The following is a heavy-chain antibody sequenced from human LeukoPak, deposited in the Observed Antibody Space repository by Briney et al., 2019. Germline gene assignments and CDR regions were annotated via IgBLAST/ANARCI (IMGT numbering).Heavy chain of an antibody. V-gene: IGHV4-4*07. Sequence: SETLSLTCTVSGGSISSYYWSWIRQPAGKGLEWIGRIYTSGSTDYNPSLKSRVTMSVDTSKNQFSLKLSSVTAADTAVYYCARELSGWYLVYYYYVDVWGKGTTVTVSS. CDR2: IYTSGST. CDR1: GGSISSYY. CDR3: ARELSGWYLVYYYYVDV. J-gene: IGHJ6*03. D-gene: IGHD6-19*01.